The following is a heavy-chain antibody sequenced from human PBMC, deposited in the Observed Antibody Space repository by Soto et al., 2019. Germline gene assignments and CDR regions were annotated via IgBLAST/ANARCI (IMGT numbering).Heavy chain of an antibody. CDR3: ARGNWNYVRYYYYGMDV. V-gene: IGHV4-59*01. D-gene: IGHD1-7*01. CDR1: GGSISSYY. J-gene: IGHJ6*02. Sequence: PSETLSLTCTVSGGSISSYYWSWIRQPPGKGLEWIGYIYYSGSTNYNPSLKSRVTISVDTSKNQFSLKLSSVTAADTAVYYCARGNWNYVRYYYYGMDVWSQGTTVTVSS. CDR2: IYYSGST.